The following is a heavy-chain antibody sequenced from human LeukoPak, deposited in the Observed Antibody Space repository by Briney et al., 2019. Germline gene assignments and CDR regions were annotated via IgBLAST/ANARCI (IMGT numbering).Heavy chain of an antibody. CDR2: IYYSGST. Sequence: PSETLSLTCTVSGGSISSYYWSWIRQPPGKGLEWIGYIYYSGSTNYNPSLKSRVNISVDTSKNQFSLKLSSVTAADTAVYYCAREGPGSYYNERWYYYYYWTSGAKGPRSPSP. CDR1: GGSISSYY. CDR3: AREGPGSYYNERWYYYYYWTS. J-gene: IGHJ6*03. V-gene: IGHV4-59*01. D-gene: IGHD3-10*01.